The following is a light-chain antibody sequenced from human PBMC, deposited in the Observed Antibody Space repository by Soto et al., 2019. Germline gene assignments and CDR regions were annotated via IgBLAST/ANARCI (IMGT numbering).Light chain of an antibody. Sequence: QSALTQPPSASGSPGQSVTISCTGTSSDVGGYNYVSWYQQHPGKAPKLMIYEVSKRPSGVPDRFSGSKSGNTASLTVSGLRVEDGADYNCSSYAGSNRVYVFGTGTKVPAL. V-gene: IGLV2-8*01. CDR2: EVS. J-gene: IGLJ1*01. CDR3: SSYAGSNRVYV. CDR1: SSDVGGYNY.